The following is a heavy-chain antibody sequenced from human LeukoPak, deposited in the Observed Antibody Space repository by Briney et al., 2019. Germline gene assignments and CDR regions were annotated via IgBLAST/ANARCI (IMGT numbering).Heavy chain of an antibody. CDR1: GGSISSGGYS. V-gene: IGHV4-30-2*01. CDR3: ARSLLWFGDYFDY. Sequence: SQTLSLTCAVSGGSISSGGYSWSWIRQPPGKGLEWIGYIYHSGSTYYNPSLKSRVTISVDRSKDQFSLTLSSVTAADTAVYYCARSLLWFGDYFDYWGQGTLVTVSS. CDR2: IYHSGST. J-gene: IGHJ4*02. D-gene: IGHD3-10*01.